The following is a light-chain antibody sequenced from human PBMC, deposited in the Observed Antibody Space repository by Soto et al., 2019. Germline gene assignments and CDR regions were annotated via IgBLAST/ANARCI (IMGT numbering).Light chain of an antibody. Sequence: DIQMTQSPSTLSASVGDRVTITCRASQSISSRLAWYQQKPGKAPKLLIYKASSLESGVPSRFSGSGSGTEFTLTIRSLQPDDFATYYCQQYNSYSRTFGQGTKVEIK. J-gene: IGKJ1*01. CDR2: KAS. CDR3: QQYNSYSRT. CDR1: QSISSR. V-gene: IGKV1-5*03.